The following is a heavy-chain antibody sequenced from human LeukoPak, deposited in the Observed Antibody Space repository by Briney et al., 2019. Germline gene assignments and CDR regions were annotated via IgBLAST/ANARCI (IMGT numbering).Heavy chain of an antibody. Sequence: PGGSLRLSCAASGFTFSSYEMNWVRQAPGKGLEWVSYISSSGSTIYYADSVKGRFTISRDNAKNSLYLQMNSLRAEDTAVYYCARVEDYGYYDSSGYFDYWGQGTLVTVSS. CDR1: GFTFSSYE. V-gene: IGHV3-48*03. CDR3: ARVEDYGYYDSSGYFDY. J-gene: IGHJ4*02. D-gene: IGHD3-22*01. CDR2: ISSSGSTI.